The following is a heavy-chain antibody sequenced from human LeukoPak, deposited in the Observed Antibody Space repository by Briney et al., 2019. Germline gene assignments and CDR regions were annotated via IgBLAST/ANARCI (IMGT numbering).Heavy chain of an antibody. Sequence: GGSLRLSCAASGFTFSSYSMNWVRQAPGKGLEWVSSITSSSSYINYADSVKGRFTISRDNAKNSLYLQMNSLRAEDTAVYYCARNLGTHYGSGSHYTTDYWGQGTLVTVSS. V-gene: IGHV3-21*01. CDR1: GFTFSSYS. D-gene: IGHD3-10*01. CDR3: ARNLGTHYGSGSHYTTDY. CDR2: ITSSSSYI. J-gene: IGHJ4*02.